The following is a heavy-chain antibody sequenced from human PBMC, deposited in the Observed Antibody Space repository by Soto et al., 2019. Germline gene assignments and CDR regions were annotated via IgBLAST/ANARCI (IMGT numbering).Heavy chain of an antibody. CDR3: SRSGAGTALLGY. J-gene: IGHJ4*02. D-gene: IGHD1-7*01. Sequence: GGSLRLSCAASGFTLSDHYMDWVTVSSGKGLEWVARSRNKANGYTTEYAASVKGRFTISRDDSNNSLYLQMNSLKTEDTAVYYCSRSGAGTALLGYWGQGALVTVSS. V-gene: IGHV3-72*01. CDR1: GFTLSDHY. CDR2: SRNKANGYTT.